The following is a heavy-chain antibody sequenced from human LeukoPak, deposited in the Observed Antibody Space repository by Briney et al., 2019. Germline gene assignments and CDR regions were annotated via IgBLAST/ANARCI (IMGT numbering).Heavy chain of an antibody. Sequence: RPSQTLSLTCTVSGGSISSGSYYWSWIRQPAGKELEWIGRIYTSGSTNYNPSLKSRVTISVDTSKNQFSLKLNSVTAADTAVYYCARSAALVRGVLVWFDPWGQGTLVTVSS. CDR1: GGSISSGSYY. V-gene: IGHV4-61*02. CDR3: ARSAALVRGVLVWFDP. CDR2: IYTSGST. J-gene: IGHJ5*02. D-gene: IGHD3-10*01.